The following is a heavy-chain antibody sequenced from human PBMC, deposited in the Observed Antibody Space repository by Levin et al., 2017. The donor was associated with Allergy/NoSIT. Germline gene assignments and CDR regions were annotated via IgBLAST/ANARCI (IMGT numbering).Heavy chain of an antibody. V-gene: IGHV3-21*01. D-gene: IGHD3-22*01. CDR2: ITSVGTYI. CDR1: GFGFRDYT. Sequence: GESLKIPCAASGFGFRDYTMNWVRQAPGTGLEWVSSITSVGTYIYYADSVKGRFTISRDNAKNSLYLQMNSLRAEDTAVYYCARDNPYDSSEPSHDHWGQGTLVTVSS. CDR3: ARDNPYDSSEPSHDH. J-gene: IGHJ4*02.